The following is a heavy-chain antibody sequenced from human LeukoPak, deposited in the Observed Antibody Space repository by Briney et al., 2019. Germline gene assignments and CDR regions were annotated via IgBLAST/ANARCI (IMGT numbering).Heavy chain of an antibody. Sequence: GASVKVSCKASGYTLTSYYMHWVRQAPGQGLEWMGIINPSGGSTSYAQKFQGRVTMTRDTSTSTVYMELSSLRSEDTAVYYCARDGTTVTDYYYYMDVWGRGTTVTVSS. CDR2: INPSGGST. J-gene: IGHJ6*03. D-gene: IGHD4-11*01. CDR3: ARDGTTVTDYYYYMDV. V-gene: IGHV1-46*01. CDR1: GYTLTSYY.